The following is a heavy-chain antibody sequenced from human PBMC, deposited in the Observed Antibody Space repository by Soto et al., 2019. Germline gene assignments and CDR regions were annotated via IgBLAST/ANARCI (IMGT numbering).Heavy chain of an antibody. CDR2: ISAYNGNT. J-gene: IGHJ6*02. CDR3: ARIEALFDYDILPSALDV. V-gene: IGHV1-18*01. D-gene: IGHD3-9*01. Sequence: QVQLVQSGAEVKKPGASVKVSCKASGYTFTSYGISWVRQAPGQGLEWMGWISAYNGNTNYAQKLQGRVTMTTDTSTSTAYMELRSLRSDDTAVYYCARIEALFDYDILPSALDVWGQGTTVTVSS. CDR1: GYTFTSYG.